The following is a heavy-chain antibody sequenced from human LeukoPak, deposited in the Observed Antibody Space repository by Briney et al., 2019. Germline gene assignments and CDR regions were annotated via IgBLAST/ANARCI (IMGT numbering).Heavy chain of an antibody. CDR1: GYTFTSNY. Sequence: ASVKVSCKASGYTFTSNYIHWVRQAPGQGLEWMGMIYPRDGSTSYAPKFQGRVTVTRDTSTNTLYMELSSLGSDDTAVYYCVREGAVALKHFDLWGQGTLLTVSS. J-gene: IGHJ4*02. D-gene: IGHD6-19*01. CDR2: IYPRDGST. V-gene: IGHV1-46*01. CDR3: VREGAVALKHFDL.